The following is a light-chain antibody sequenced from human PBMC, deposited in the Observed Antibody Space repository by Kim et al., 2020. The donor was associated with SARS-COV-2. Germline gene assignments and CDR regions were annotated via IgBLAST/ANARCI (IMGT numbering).Light chain of an antibody. CDR2: AAS. J-gene: IGKJ1*01. V-gene: IGKV1-8*01. Sequence: SASTGYRVTITCRARQGISNYLAWYQHKPGKAPKLLIYAASTLQSGVLSRFSGSGSGTDFTLTISCLQSEDFATYYCQQYYSYPTFGQGTKVDIE. CDR3: QQYYSYPT. CDR1: QGISNY.